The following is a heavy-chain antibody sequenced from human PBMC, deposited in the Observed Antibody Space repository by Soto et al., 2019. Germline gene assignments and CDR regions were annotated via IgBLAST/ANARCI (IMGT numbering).Heavy chain of an antibody. D-gene: IGHD3-10*01. J-gene: IGHJ5*02. V-gene: IGHV4-34*01. CDR3: ARGGTYYYGSGSPHWFDP. CDR2: INHSGST. Sequence: QVQLQQWGAGLLKPSETLSLTCAVYGGSFSGYYWSRIRQPPGKGLEWIGEINHSGSTNYNPSLKSRVTISVDTSKNQFSLKLSSVTAADTAVYYCARGGTYYYGSGSPHWFDPWGQGTLVTVSS. CDR1: GGSFSGYY.